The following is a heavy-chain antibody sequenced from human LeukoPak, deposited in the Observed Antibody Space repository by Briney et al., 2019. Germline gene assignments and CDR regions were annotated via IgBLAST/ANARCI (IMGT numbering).Heavy chain of an antibody. D-gene: IGHD3-16*02. V-gene: IGHV3-53*01. CDR3: ARVPSLGELSPDDAFDI. J-gene: IGHJ3*02. CDR2: IYSGGST. Sequence: GGSLRLSCAASGFTVSSNYMSWVRQAPGKGLEWVSVIYSGGSTYYADSVKGRFTISRDNSKNTLYLQMNSLRAEDTAVYYCARVPSLGELSPDDAFDIWGQGTMVTVSS. CDR1: GFTVSSNY.